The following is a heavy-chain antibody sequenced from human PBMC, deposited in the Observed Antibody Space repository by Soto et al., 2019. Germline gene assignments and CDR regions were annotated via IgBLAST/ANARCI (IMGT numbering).Heavy chain of an antibody. Sequence: SLRHSWTASLFTFSKYAMTWARQAPGKGLEWVSAISYNGGGTYYVDSVKGRFTVSRDNSKNTLYLQMHSLRAEDTAVYYCAREGGYYHYFDYWGQGALVTVSS. CDR1: LFTFSKYA. CDR3: AREGGYYHYFDY. V-gene: IGHV3-23*01. CDR2: ISYNGGGT. D-gene: IGHD1-26*01. J-gene: IGHJ4*02.